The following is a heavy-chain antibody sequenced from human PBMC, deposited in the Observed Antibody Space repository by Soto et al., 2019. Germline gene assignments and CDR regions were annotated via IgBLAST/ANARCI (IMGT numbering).Heavy chain of an antibody. CDR2: ISAYNGNT. J-gene: IGHJ6*02. CDR3: ARGGGGSSYPSSHYYGMDV. D-gene: IGHD2-15*01. V-gene: IGHV1-18*04. Sequence: QVQLVQSGAEVKKPGASVKVSCKASGYTFTSYGISWVRQAPGQGLEWMGWISAYNGNTNYAQKLQGRATMTTDTATSTAYMELRSLRSDDTAVYYCARGGGGSSYPSSHYYGMDVWGQGTTVTVSS. CDR1: GYTFTSYG.